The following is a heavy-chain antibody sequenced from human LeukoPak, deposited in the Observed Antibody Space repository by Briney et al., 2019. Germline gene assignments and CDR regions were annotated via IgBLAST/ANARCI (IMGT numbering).Heavy chain of an antibody. J-gene: IGHJ4*02. CDR2: INPSGGSA. CDR3: ARDVAGSGYYWD. Sequence: ASVKVSCKVSGYTLTELSMHWVRQAPGQGLEWMGIINPSGGSASYAQKFQGRVTMTRDTSTSTVYMEVSSLRSEDTAVYYCARDVAGSGYYWDWGQGTLVTVSS. D-gene: IGHD3-22*01. CDR1: GYTLTELS. V-gene: IGHV1-46*01.